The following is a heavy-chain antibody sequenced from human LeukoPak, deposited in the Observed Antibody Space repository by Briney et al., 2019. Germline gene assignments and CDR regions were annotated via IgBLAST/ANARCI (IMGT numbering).Heavy chain of an antibody. CDR2: ISGSGDST. V-gene: IGHV3-23*01. CDR3: AKSHASIWNVYDY. Sequence: GGSPRLSCAASGFXFSSYAISWVRLTPGKGLEWVSAISGSGDSTYYADSVKGRFTISRDNSKNTLFLQMNSLRAEDTAVYYCAKSHASIWNVYDYWGQGTLVTVSS. D-gene: IGHD1-1*01. CDR1: GFXFSSYA. J-gene: IGHJ4*02.